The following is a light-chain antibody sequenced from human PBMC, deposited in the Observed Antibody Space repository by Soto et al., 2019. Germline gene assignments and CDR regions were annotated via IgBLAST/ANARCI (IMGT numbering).Light chain of an antibody. J-gene: IGLJ2*01. CDR3: TSFTPTTTVVV. CDR1: SSDFGAYNS. Sequence: QSALTQPASVSGSPGQSITISCTGSSSDFGAYNSVSWYQQHPGKAPKLVIYDLSHRPSGVSDRFSGSKSGNTASLTISRLQAEDEADYDCTSFTPTTTVVVFGGGTKLTVL. V-gene: IGLV2-14*01. CDR2: DLS.